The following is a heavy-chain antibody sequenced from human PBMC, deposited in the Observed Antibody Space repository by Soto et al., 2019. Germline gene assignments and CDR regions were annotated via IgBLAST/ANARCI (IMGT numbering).Heavy chain of an antibody. CDR2: IIPLFGTT. CDR3: ARGTVTGSEYNYYYYGMDV. CDR1: GGTFSSYA. Sequence: QVQLVQSGAEVKKPGSSVKVSCKASGGTFSSYAIDWVRQAPGQGLEWMGGIIPLFGTTNYAQKLQGRVKLTADESTRTAYMELSTLTSEDPAVYYCARGTVTGSEYNYYYYGMDVWGQGTTVTVSS. J-gene: IGHJ6*02. D-gene: IGHD1-1*01. V-gene: IGHV1-69*12.